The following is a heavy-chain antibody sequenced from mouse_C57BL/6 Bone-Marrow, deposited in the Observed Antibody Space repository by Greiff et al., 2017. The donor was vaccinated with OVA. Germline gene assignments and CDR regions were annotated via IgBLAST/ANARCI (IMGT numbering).Heavy chain of an antibody. V-gene: IGHV1-50*01. CDR1: GYTFTSYW. CDR2: IDPSDSYT. CDR3: ARGYDYDDY. J-gene: IGHJ2*01. D-gene: IGHD2-4*01. Sequence: QVQLQQPGAELVKPGASVKLSCKASGYTFTSYWMQWVKQRPGQGLEWIGEIDPSDSYTNYNQKFKGKATLTVDTSSSTAYMQLSSLTSEYSAVYYCARGYDYDDYWGQGTTLTVSS.